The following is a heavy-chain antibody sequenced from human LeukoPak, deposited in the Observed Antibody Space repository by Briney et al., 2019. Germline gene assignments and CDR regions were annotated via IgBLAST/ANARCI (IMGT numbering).Heavy chain of an antibody. V-gene: IGHV4-61*01. J-gene: IGHJ6*03. Sequence: PSETLSLTCTVSGGSISSGSYYWSWIRQPPGKGLEWIGYIYYSGSTNYNPSLKSRVTISVDTSKNQFSLKLSSVTAADTAVYYCARSPMVRGVIYYYYYMDVWGKGTTVTISS. CDR1: GGSISSGSYY. D-gene: IGHD3-10*01. CDR3: ARSPMVRGVIYYYYYMDV. CDR2: IYYSGST.